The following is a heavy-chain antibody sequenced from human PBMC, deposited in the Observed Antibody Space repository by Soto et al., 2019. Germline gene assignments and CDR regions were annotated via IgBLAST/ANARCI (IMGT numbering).Heavy chain of an antibody. V-gene: IGHV3-30-3*01. D-gene: IGHD2-15*01. CDR3: ASVTGGI. CDR1: RFTFSSYA. J-gene: IGHJ3*02. CDR2: ISYDGSNK. Sequence: QVQLVESGGGVVQPGRSLRLSCAASRFTFSSYAMHWVRQAPGKGLEWVAVISYDGSNKYYADSVKGRFTISRDNSKNTLYLQMNSLRAEDTAVYYCASVTGGIWGQGTMVTVSS.